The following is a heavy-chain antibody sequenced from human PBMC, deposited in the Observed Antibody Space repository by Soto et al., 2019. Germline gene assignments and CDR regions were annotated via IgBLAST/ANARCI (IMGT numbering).Heavy chain of an antibody. CDR3: AKDDSDYSYYWSSFDH. D-gene: IGHD3-22*01. Sequence: QVQLVESGGGVVQPGRSLRLSCAAPGFSFSNYGIHWVRQAPGEGLEWVAFISYDGSTPYYGDSVKGRFTISRDNSKNTVYLQMNSLRADDTAVYYCAKDDSDYSYYWSSFDHWGQGTLVTVSS. CDR1: GFSFSNYG. CDR2: ISYDGSTP. V-gene: IGHV3-30*18. J-gene: IGHJ4*02.